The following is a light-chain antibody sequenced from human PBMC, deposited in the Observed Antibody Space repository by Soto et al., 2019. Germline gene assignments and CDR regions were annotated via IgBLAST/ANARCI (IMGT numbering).Light chain of an antibody. J-gene: IGLJ2*01. V-gene: IGLV2-8*01. CDR3: SSYAGSNKV. CDR1: SSDVGGYNY. CDR2: EVS. Sequence: QSVLTQPPSASGSPGQSVTISCTGTSSDVGGYNYVSWYQQHPGKAPKLMIYEVSKRPSGVPDRLSGSKSGNTASLTVSGLQAEDEADYYCSSYAGSNKVFGGGTKLTVL.